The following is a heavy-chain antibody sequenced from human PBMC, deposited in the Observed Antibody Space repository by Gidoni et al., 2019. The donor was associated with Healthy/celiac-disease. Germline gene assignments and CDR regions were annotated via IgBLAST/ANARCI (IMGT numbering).Heavy chain of an antibody. CDR1: FSSYA. V-gene: IGHV3-23*01. CDR2: ISGSGGST. Sequence: FSSYAMSWFRQAPGKGLEWVSAISGSGGSTYYADSVQGRFTISRDNSKNTLYLQMNSLRAEDTAVYYCAKVVGRSSDFWSGYYPDYFDYWGQGTLVTVSS. J-gene: IGHJ4*02. CDR3: AKVVGRSSDFWSGYYPDYFDY. D-gene: IGHD3-3*01.